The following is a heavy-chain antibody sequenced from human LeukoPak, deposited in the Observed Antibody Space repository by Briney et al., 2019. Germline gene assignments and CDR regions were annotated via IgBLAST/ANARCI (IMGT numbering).Heavy chain of an antibody. J-gene: IGHJ4*02. Sequence: PGGSLRLSCAASGFTFSSYPMHWVRQAPGKGLEYVSAISSNGDSTYYANSVKGRFTISRDNSKNTLYLQMGSLTAEDMAVYFCGRGDVGTLVDYWGQGTLVTVSS. CDR1: GFTFSSYP. CDR3: GRGDVGTLVDY. V-gene: IGHV3-64*01. CDR2: ISSNGDST. D-gene: IGHD4-23*01.